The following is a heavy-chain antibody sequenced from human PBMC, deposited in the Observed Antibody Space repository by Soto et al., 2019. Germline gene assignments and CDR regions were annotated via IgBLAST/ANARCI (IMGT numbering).Heavy chain of an antibody. CDR3: ARISEYSSSKWFDP. J-gene: IGHJ5*02. CDR1: GYSFTSYW. V-gene: IGHV5-51*01. CDR2: IYPGDSET. D-gene: IGHD6-6*01. Sequence: PGESLRSSCNGSGYSFTSYWIGWVRQMPGKGLEWMGIIYPGDSETRYSPSYQGQVTISADKSISTAYLQWSSLKASDTAMYYCARISEYSSSKWFDPWGQGTLVTVSS.